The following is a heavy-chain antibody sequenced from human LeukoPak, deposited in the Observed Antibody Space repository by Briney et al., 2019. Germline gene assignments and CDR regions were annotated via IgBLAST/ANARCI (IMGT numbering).Heavy chain of an antibody. CDR3: ARGYTLLFGWFDP. J-gene: IGHJ5*02. Sequence: NPSETLSLTCAVYGGSFSGYYWSWIRQPPGKGLEWIGEINHSGSTNYNPSLKSRVTLSVDTSKNQFSLKLSSVTAADTAVYYCARGYTLLFGWFDPWGQGTLVTVSS. CDR2: INHSGST. CDR1: GGSFSGYY. D-gene: IGHD2-21*02. V-gene: IGHV4-34*01.